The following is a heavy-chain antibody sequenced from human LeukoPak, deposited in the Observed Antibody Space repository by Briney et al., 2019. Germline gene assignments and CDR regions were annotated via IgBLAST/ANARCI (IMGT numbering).Heavy chain of an antibody. Sequence: PGGSLRLSCAASGFTFSSYAMSWVRQAPGKGLEWVSAISGSGGSTYYADSVKGRFTISRDNSKNTLYLQMNSLRAEDTAVYYCARGLGPTSKRWLRGGGYWGQGTLVTVSS. D-gene: IGHD5-12*01. CDR2: ISGSGGST. V-gene: IGHV3-23*01. CDR1: GFTFSSYA. CDR3: ARGLGPTSKRWLRGGGY. J-gene: IGHJ4*02.